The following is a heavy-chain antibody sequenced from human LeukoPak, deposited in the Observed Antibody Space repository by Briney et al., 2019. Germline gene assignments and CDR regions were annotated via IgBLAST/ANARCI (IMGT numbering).Heavy chain of an antibody. V-gene: IGHV3-23*01. CDR1: GFTFSSYV. J-gene: IGHJ4*02. D-gene: IGHD2/OR15-2a*01. CDR3: ARKRNGDY. CDR2: ISGSGGST. Sequence: GGSLRLSCAASGFTFSSYVMSWVRQTPGKGLECVSAISGSGGSTYYGDSVKGRFSISRDNSKNTLYLQMNSLRAEDTAVYYCARKRNGDYWGQGTLVTVSS.